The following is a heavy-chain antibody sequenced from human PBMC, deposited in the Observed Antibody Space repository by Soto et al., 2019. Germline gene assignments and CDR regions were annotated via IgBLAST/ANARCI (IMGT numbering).Heavy chain of an antibody. Sequence: QVQLVQSGAEVKKPGSSVKVSCKASGDTDTNSVISWVRPAPGQGLEWMGGIFPKFGTTYSAQKLQDRLTITADESTSTVYMQLSSLRLDDTAVYYCEAEMTFGKLSVVWGQGTTVTVSS. J-gene: IGHJ6*02. CDR3: EAEMTFGKLSVV. CDR1: GDTDTNSV. V-gene: IGHV1-69*01. CDR2: IFPKFGTT. D-gene: IGHD3-16*02.